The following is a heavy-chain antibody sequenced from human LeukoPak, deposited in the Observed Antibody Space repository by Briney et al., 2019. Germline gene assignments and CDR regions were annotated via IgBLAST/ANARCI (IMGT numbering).Heavy chain of an antibody. Sequence: SETLSLTCAVYGGSFSGYYWSWIRQSPGKGLEWVGQISQSESTDYNPSLKSRATISLDTSKNQFSLKLSSVTAADTAVYYCARTLQGEGATSFDYWGQGTLVTVSS. D-gene: IGHD1-26*01. CDR1: GGSFSGYY. CDR3: ARTLQGEGATSFDY. V-gene: IGHV4-34*01. CDR2: ISQSEST. J-gene: IGHJ4*02.